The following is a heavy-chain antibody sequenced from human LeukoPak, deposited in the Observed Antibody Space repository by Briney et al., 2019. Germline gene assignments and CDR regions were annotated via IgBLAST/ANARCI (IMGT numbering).Heavy chain of an antibody. J-gene: IGHJ4*02. Sequence: GGSLRLSCTASGFTFSNYGMHWVRQAPGKGLEWVAILAYDESSKYYVDSVKGRFTISRDNSKNTLYLQMNSLRAEDTAVYYCAGSIAAAGPFDYWGQGTLVTVSS. V-gene: IGHV3-30*03. D-gene: IGHD6-13*01. CDR3: AGSIAAAGPFDY. CDR2: LAYDESSK. CDR1: GFTFSNYG.